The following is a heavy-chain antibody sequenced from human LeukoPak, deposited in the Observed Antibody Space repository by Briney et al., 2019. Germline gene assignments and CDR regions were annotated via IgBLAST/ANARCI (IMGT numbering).Heavy chain of an antibody. CDR1: GFTFSSDS. V-gene: IGHV3-21*01. CDR3: ARVGFYDFWSGINFFDC. D-gene: IGHD3-3*01. Sequence: GGSLRVSCAASGFTFSSDSVNCVRQAPGKGLEWVSSITSSSSTYYSDSVKGRFTISRDNAKNSLYLQMNSLRVEDTAVYYCARVGFYDFWSGINFFDCWGQGTLVTVSS. J-gene: IGHJ4*02. CDR2: ITSSSST.